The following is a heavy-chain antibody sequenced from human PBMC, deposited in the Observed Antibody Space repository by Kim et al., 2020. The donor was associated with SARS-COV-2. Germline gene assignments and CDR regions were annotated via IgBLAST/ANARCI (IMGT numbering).Heavy chain of an antibody. Sequence: GGSLRLSCAASGFTVSSNYMSWVRQAPGKGLEWASVIYSGGSTYYADSVKGRFTISRDHSKNTLYLQMNSLRAEDTAVYYCASRIAAAPGYFDYWGQGIL. CDR3: ASRIAAAPGYFDY. J-gene: IGHJ4*02. CDR1: GFTVSSNY. D-gene: IGHD6-13*01. V-gene: IGHV3-66*01. CDR2: IYSGGST.